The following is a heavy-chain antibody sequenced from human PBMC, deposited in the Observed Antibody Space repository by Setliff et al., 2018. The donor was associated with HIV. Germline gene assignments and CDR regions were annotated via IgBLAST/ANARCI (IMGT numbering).Heavy chain of an antibody. Sequence: PSETLSLTCTVSGGSISSYYWSWIRQPPGKGLEWIGYIYYSGSTNYNPSLKSRVTMSVDTSKNQFSLKLSSVTAADTAVYYCARDVWRGSGWYGLDYWGQGMQVTVSS. J-gene: IGHJ4*02. CDR3: ARDVWRGSGWYGLDY. CDR2: IYYSGST. CDR1: GGSISSYY. D-gene: IGHD6-19*01. V-gene: IGHV4-59*12.